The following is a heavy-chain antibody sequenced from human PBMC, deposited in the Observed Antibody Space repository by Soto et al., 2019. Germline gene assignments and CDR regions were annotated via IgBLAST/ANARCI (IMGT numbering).Heavy chain of an antibody. D-gene: IGHD2-2*02. V-gene: IGHV4-34*01. CDR2: INHSGST. Sequence: SETLSLTCAVYGGSFSGYYWSWIRQPPGKGLEWIGEINHSGSTNYNPSLKSRVTISVDTSKNHFSLKLISVTAADTAVYYCARGPDPSGYCSSTSCYRESDYWGQGTLVTVSS. CDR3: ARGPDPSGYCSSTSCYRESDY. J-gene: IGHJ4*02. CDR1: GGSFSGYY.